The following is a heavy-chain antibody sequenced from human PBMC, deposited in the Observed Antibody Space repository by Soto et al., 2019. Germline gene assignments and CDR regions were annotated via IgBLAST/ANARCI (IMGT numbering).Heavy chain of an antibody. CDR1: GFTFSSYG. D-gene: IGHD3-9*01. CDR3: AREPRTILTGYYPASGWFDP. Sequence: QVQLVESGGGVVQPGRSLRLSCAASGFTFSSYGMHWVRQAPGKGLEWVAVIWYDGSNKYYADSVKGRFTISRDNSKNTLYLQMNSLRAEDTAVYYCAREPRTILTGYYPASGWFDPWGQGTLVTVSS. J-gene: IGHJ5*02. CDR2: IWYDGSNK. V-gene: IGHV3-33*01.